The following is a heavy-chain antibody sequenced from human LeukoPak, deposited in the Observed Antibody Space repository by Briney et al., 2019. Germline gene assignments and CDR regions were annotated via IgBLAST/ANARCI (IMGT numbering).Heavy chain of an antibody. D-gene: IGHD2-2*02. CDR3: ARTTCSSTSCYSPWAFDI. CDR1: GGSISSSSYY. V-gene: IGHV4-39*07. CDR2: IYYSGST. Sequence: SETLSLTCTVSGGSISSSSYYWGWIRQPPGKGLEWIGSIYYSGSTYYNPSLKSRVTISVDTSKNQFSLKLSSVTAADTAVYYCARTTCSSTSCYSPWAFDIWGQGTTVTVSS. J-gene: IGHJ3*02.